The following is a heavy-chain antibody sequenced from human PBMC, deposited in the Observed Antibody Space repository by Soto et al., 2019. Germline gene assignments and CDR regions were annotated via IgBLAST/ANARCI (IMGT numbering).Heavy chain of an antibody. CDR1: GGSISSYY. CDR3: ARGYGGNSGHFDY. J-gene: IGHJ4*01. V-gene: IGHV4-59*01. Sequence: SETLSLTCTVSGGSISSYYWSWIRQPPGKGLDWVGYIYYSGTTNYNPSLKSRVTISVDTSKNQFSLKLSSVTAADTAVYYCARGYGGNSGHFDYWGQGTLVTVSS. CDR2: IYYSGTT. D-gene: IGHD4-17*01.